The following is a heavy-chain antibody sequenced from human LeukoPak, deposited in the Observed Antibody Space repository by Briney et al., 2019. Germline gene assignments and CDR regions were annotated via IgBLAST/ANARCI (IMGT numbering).Heavy chain of an antibody. J-gene: IGHJ4*02. CDR3: ANLGLGDTSGSFDY. CDR2: IRYDGSNK. Sequence: GGSLRLSCAASGFTFSGYGMHWVRQAPGKGLEWVAFIRYDGSNKYYADSVKGRFTISRDNSKNTLYLQMNSLRAEDTAVYYCANLGLGDTSGSFDYWGQGTLVTVSS. CDR1: GFTFSGYG. V-gene: IGHV3-30*02. D-gene: IGHD3-10*01.